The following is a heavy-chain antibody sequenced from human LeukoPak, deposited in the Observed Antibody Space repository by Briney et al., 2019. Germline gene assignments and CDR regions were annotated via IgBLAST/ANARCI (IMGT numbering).Heavy chain of an antibody. J-gene: IGHJ4*02. CDR1: GGSFSGYY. CDR3: ARGTVLRYFDWLPRFDY. V-gene: IGHV4-34*01. CDR2: INHSGST. Sequence: SETLSLTCAVHGGSFSGYYWSWIRQPPGKGLEWIGEINHSGSTNYNPSLKSRVTISVDTSKNQFSLKLSSVTAADTAVYYCARGTVLRYFDWLPRFDYWGQGTLVTVSS. D-gene: IGHD3-9*01.